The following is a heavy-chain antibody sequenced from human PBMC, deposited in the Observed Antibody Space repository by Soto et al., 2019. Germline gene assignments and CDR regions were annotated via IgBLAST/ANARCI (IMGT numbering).Heavy chain of an antibody. CDR3: AKDRSPYSSSSPYYYYGMDV. J-gene: IGHJ6*02. CDR1: GFTFSSYA. D-gene: IGHD6-6*01. Sequence: GGSLRLSCAASGFTFSSYAMSWVRQAPGKGLEWVSVIRYNGSNTYYADSVKGRFTISRDNSKNTLYLQMNSLRAEDTAVYYCAKDRSPYSSSSPYYYYGMDVWGQGTTVTV. CDR2: IRYNGSNT. V-gene: IGHV3-30*18.